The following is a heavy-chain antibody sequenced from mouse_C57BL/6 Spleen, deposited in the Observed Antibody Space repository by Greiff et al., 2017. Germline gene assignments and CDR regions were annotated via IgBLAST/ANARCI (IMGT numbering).Heavy chain of an antibody. CDR2: INPNNGGT. CDR1: GYTFTDYN. Sequence: VQLQQSGPELVKPGASVKMSCKASGYTFTDYNMHWVKQSHGKSLEWIGYINPNNGGTSYNQKFKGKATLTVNKSSSTAYMELRSLTSEDSAVYYCAKTGDHWYFDVWGTGTTVTVSS. CDR3: AKTGDHWYFDV. J-gene: IGHJ1*03. V-gene: IGHV1-22*01.